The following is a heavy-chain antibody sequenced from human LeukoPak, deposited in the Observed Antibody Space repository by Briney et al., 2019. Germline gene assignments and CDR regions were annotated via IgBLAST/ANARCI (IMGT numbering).Heavy chain of an antibody. CDR3: ARDTPYQLLRGEDYDY. J-gene: IGHJ4*02. Sequence: GGSLRLSCAASGFTFSSYSMNWVRQAPGKGLEWVSSISSSSSYIYYADSVKGRFTISRDNAKNSLYLQMNSLRAEDTAVYYCARDTPYQLLRGEDYDYWGQGTLVTVSS. CDR1: GFTFSSYS. D-gene: IGHD2-2*01. V-gene: IGHV3-21*01. CDR2: ISSSSSYI.